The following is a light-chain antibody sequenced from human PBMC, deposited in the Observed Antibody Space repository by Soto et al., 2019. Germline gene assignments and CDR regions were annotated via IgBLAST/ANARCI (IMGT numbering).Light chain of an antibody. Sequence: QSVLTQPHSVSGAPGQRVTISCTGSSSNIGAGYDVHWYQQLPGTAPKLLIYGNSNRPSGVPDRFSGSKSGTSASLAITGLQPEDEADYYCQSYDSNLSAYVFGTGTKLTVL. CDR3: QSYDSNLSAYV. CDR2: GNS. V-gene: IGLV1-40*01. CDR1: SSNIGAGYD. J-gene: IGLJ1*01.